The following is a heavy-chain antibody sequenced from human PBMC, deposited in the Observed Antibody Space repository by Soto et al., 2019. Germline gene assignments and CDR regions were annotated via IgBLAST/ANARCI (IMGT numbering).Heavy chain of an antibody. CDR3: AKSPHDGSGYYYGLSFDY. J-gene: IGHJ4*02. CDR2: IIGSGGST. D-gene: IGHD3-22*01. CDR1: GFTCSNCA. Sequence: PRGSPRLSFPASGFTCSNCAMSCVRQAPGRGLEWVSAIIGSGGSTYYADSVKSRFTISRDNSKNTLYLQMNSLRAEDTAVYYCAKSPHDGSGYYYGLSFDYWGQGTLVTVS. V-gene: IGHV3-23*01.